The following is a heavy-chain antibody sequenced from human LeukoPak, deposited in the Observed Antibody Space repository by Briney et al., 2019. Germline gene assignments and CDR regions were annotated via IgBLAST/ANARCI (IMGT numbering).Heavy chain of an antibody. D-gene: IGHD6-19*01. CDR1: GGSISSYY. CDR3: ASSSSGWYWDFDY. J-gene: IGHJ4*02. Sequence: SETLSLTCTVSGGSISSYYWSWIRQPPGKGLEWIGYIYYSGSTNYNPSLKSRVTISVDTSKNQFSLKLSSVTAADTAVYYCASSSSGWYWDFDYWGQGTLVTVSS. CDR2: IYYSGST. V-gene: IGHV4-59*08.